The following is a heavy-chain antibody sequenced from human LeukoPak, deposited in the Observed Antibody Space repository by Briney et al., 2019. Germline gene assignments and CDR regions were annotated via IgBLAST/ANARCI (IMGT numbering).Heavy chain of an antibody. D-gene: IGHD6-19*01. J-gene: IGHJ4*02. CDR1: GGSISSYY. Sequence: SETLSLTCTVSGGSISSYYWSWIRQPPGKGLEWIGYIYYSGSTNYNPSLKSRVTISVDTSKNQFSLKLSSVTAADTAVYYCARGSSALYDYWGQGTLVTVSS. V-gene: IGHV4-59*01. CDR2: IYYSGST. CDR3: ARGSSALYDY.